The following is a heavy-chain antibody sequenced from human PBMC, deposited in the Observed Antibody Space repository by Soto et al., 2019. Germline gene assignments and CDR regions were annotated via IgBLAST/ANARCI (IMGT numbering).Heavy chain of an antibody. D-gene: IGHD3-22*01. CDR2: ISAHTGSS. J-gene: IGHJ3*01. CDR1: GYTCTSSG. CDR3: ARAFFYHGSDSRGYSFDAFDF. Sequence: QVQLVQSGAEVKKPGASVKVSCKASGYTCTSSGMSWVRQAPGQGLEWMGWISAHTGSSEYAQRFQGRVTMTTDRSTSTAYMELRSLRSDDTAVYYCARAFFYHGSDSRGYSFDAFDFWGPGTLVTVSS. V-gene: IGHV1-18*01.